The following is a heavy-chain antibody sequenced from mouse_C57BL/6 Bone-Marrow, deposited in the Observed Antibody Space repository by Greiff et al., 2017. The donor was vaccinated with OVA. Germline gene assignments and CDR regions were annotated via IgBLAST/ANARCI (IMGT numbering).Heavy chain of an antibody. D-gene: IGHD1-1*01. J-gene: IGHJ4*01. CDR3: ARDYGSSLYAMDY. V-gene: IGHV1-50*01. CDR2: LDTSNSYT. CDR1: GYTFTRYW. Sequence: QVQLQQPGAELVKPGASVKLSCKASGYTFTRYWMQWVKQRPGQGLEWIGELDTSNSYTNYNQKFKGKATFPVDTSSSTAYMQLSSLTSEDSAVNYCARDYGSSLYAMDYWGQGTSVTVSS.